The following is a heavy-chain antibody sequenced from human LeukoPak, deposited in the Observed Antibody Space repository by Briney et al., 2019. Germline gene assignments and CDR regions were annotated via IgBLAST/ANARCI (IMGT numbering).Heavy chain of an antibody. V-gene: IGHV3-21*04. CDR1: GFTFNYYN. J-gene: IGHJ3*02. CDR2: ITSSGAYI. Sequence: GRSLRLSCAASGFTFNYYNMNWVRQAPGKALEWVSSITSSGAYIFYADSVRGRFTISRDNAKDSLYLQMNSLRAEDTAVYYCARGSWFGEGRAFDIWGQGTMVTVSS. D-gene: IGHD3-10*01. CDR3: ARGSWFGEGRAFDI.